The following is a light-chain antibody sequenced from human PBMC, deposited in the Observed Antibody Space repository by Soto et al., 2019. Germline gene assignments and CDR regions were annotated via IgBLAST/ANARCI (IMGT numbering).Light chain of an antibody. CDR3: SSYAGSKNFIL. Sequence: QSVLTQPPSASGSPGQSVTISCTGTTSDVGGYNYVSWYQLHPGKVPTLIISEVNKRPSGVPDRFSGSKSGSTASLTVSGLQAEDEADYFCSSYAGSKNFILFGGGTKLTVL. CDR2: EVN. V-gene: IGLV2-8*01. CDR1: TSDVGGYNY. J-gene: IGLJ2*01.